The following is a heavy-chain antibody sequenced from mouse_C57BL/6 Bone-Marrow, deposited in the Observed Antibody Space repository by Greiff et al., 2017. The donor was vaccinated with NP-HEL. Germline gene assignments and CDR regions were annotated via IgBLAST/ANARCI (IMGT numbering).Heavy chain of an antibody. Sequence: EVQLKESGAELVRPGASVKLSCTASGFNIKDDYMHWVKQRPEQGLEWIGWIDPENGDTEYASKFQGKATITADTSSNTAYLQLSSLTSEDTAVYYCTTSPAWFAYWGQGTLVTVSA. V-gene: IGHV14-4*01. CDR3: TTSPAWFAY. CDR1: GFNIKDDY. CDR2: IDPENGDT. J-gene: IGHJ3*01.